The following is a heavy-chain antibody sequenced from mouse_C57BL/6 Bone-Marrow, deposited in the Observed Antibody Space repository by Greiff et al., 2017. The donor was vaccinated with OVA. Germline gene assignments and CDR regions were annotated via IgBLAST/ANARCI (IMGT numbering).Heavy chain of an antibody. D-gene: IGHD2-2*01. Sequence: EVQLVESGPGMVKPSQSLSLTCTVTGYSITSGYDWHWLRHFPGNKLEWTGYISYSGSSNYNPSLKSRLSITLDKSKTQFFQKLNSVTTKDTATYYCAREREVTTEFAYWGRGTRVTVSA. CDR1: GYSITSGYD. V-gene: IGHV3-1*01. CDR2: ISYSGSS. J-gene: IGHJ3*01. CDR3: AREREVTTEFAY.